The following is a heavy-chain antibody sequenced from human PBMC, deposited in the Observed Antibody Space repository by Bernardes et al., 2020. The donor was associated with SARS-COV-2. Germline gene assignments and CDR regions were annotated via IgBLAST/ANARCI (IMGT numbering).Heavy chain of an antibody. Sequence: SETLSLTCAVYGGSFSGYYWSWIRQPPGKGLEWIGEINHSGSTNYNPSLKSRVTISVDTSKNQFSLKLSSVTAADTAVYYCARACSGCSFDYWGQGTLVTVSS. D-gene: IGHD2-15*01. CDR1: GGSFSGYY. V-gene: IGHV4-34*01. J-gene: IGHJ4*02. CDR2: INHSGST. CDR3: ARACSGCSFDY.